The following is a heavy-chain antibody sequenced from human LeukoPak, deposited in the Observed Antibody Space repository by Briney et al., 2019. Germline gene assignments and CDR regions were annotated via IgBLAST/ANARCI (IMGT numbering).Heavy chain of an antibody. D-gene: IGHD3-22*01. J-gene: IGHJ4*02. V-gene: IGHV1-2*02. CDR2: INPNSGGT. CDR1: GYTFTGYY. CDR3: ARDPLTYYYDSSGYGEGPFDY. Sequence: ASVKVSCKASGYTFTGYYMHWVRQAPGQGLEWMGWINPNSGGTNYAQKFQGRVTMTRDTSISTAYMELSRLRSDDTAVYYCARDPLTYYYDSSGYGEGPFDYWGQGTLVTVSS.